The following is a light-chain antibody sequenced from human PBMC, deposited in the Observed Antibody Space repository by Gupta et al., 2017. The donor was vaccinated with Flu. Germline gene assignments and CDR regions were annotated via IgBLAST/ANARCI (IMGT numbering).Light chain of an antibody. CDR1: QSVSSSY. CDR2: GAS. V-gene: IGKV3-20*01. J-gene: IGKJ1*01. Sequence: IASTQSPCALSLSPGERATRSCRARQSVSSSYLAWYQQKPGQAPRPLIYGASSRAPGVPNRFRGSGSGTEFTLTISRREPEDFAVYYCQQESSSSWTFGQGTKVEIK. CDR3: QQESSSSWT.